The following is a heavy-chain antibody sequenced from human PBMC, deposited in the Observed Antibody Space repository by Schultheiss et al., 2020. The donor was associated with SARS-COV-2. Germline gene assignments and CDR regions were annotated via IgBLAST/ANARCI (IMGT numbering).Heavy chain of an antibody. CDR1: GYIFASYG. CDR3: ARTPYGMDV. Sequence: GESLKISCKASGYIFASYGISWVRQAPGQGLEWMGWMNPNSGNTGYAQKFQGRVTMTTDTSTSTAYMELRSLTSDDTAVYYCARTPYGMDVWGQGTTVTVSS. CDR2: MNPNSGNT. J-gene: IGHJ6*02. V-gene: IGHV1-18*01.